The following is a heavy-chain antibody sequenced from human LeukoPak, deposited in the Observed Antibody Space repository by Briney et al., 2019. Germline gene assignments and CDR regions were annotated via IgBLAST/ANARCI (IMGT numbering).Heavy chain of an antibody. J-gene: IGHJ4*02. D-gene: IGHD3-10*01. V-gene: IGHV3-23*01. Sequence: GGSLRLSCAASGFIFSNFPISWVRQTPGKGLEWVSAITASGDNTYYADSVKGRFTISRDNSKNTLYLQMNSLRAKDTAVYYCARGGYYGSGSTGDYWGQGTLVTVSS. CDR2: ITASGDNT. CDR3: ARGGYYGSGSTGDY. CDR1: GFIFSNFP.